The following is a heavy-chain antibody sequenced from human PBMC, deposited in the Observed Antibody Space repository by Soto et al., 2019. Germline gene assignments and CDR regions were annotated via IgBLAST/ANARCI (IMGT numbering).Heavy chain of an antibody. D-gene: IGHD6-19*01. CDR2: TYYRSKWYN. V-gene: IGHV6-1*01. J-gene: IGHJ3*02. CDR1: GDSVSSNSAA. Sequence: SPTLSITCDISGDSVSSNSAAWNWIRQSPSRGLEWLGRTYYRSKWYNDYAVSVKSRITINPDTSKNQFSLQLNSVTPEDTAVYYCARQAFKVAGTAIGAFDIWGQGTMVTVSS. CDR3: ARQAFKVAGTAIGAFDI.